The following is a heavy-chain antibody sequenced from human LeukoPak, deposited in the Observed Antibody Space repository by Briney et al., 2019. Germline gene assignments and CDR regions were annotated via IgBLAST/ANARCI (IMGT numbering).Heavy chain of an antibody. J-gene: IGHJ4*02. CDR1: GYSFTSYW. CDR3: ARVDTAMVSFVDY. D-gene: IGHD5-18*01. V-gene: IGHV5-51*01. CDR2: IYPDDSDT. Sequence: GESLKISCXGSGYSFTSYWIGWVRQMPGKGLEWMGIIYPDDSDTRYSPSFQGQVTISADKSISTAYLQWSSLKASDTAMYYCARVDTAMVSFVDYWGQGTLVTVSS.